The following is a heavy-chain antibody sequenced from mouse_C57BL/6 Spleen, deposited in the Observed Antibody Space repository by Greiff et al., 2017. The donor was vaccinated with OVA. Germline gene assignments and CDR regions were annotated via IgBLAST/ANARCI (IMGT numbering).Heavy chain of an antibody. V-gene: IGHV5-4*01. CDR1: GFTFSSYA. CDR3: ARDPDVGFAY. CDR2: ISDGGSYT. J-gene: IGHJ3*01. Sequence: EVQRVESGGGLVKPGGSLKLSCAASGFTFSSYAMSWVRQTPEKRLEWVATISDGGSYTYYPDNVKGRFTISRDNAKNNLYLQMSHLKSEDTAMYYCARDPDVGFAYWGQGTLVTVSA.